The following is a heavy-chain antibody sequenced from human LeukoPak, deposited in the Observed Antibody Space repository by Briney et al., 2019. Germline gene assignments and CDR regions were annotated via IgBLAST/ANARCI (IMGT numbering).Heavy chain of an antibody. CDR3: ARDSRLTTVDY. D-gene: IGHD4-11*01. V-gene: IGHV3-53*01. J-gene: IGHJ4*02. CDR2: IYSGGST. CDR1: GFTFSSYA. Sequence: GGSLRLSCAASGFTFSSYAMSWVRQAPGKGLEWASVIYSGGSTYYADAVKGRFTISRDNSKNTLYLQMNSLRAEDTAVYYCARDSRLTTVDYWGQGTLVTVSS.